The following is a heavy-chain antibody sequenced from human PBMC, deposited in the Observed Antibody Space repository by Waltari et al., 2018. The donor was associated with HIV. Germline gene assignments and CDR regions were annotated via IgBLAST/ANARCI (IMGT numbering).Heavy chain of an antibody. D-gene: IGHD3-10*01. Sequence: EVQLLESGGGLVQPGGSLRLSCAASGFSFSSYAMSWVRQAPGKGLEWVSTISGSGGGTYYTDSVKGRFTISRDNSKNTLYLQMNSLRAEDTAVYYCAKMDYGSRNYYNYWGQGTLVTVSS. V-gene: IGHV3-23*01. CDR3: AKMDYGSRNYYNY. CDR1: GFSFSSYA. CDR2: ISGSGGGT. J-gene: IGHJ4*02.